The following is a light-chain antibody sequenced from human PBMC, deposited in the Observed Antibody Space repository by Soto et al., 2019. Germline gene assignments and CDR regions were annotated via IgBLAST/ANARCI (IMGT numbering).Light chain of an antibody. Sequence: SYELTQPPSVSVSPGQTARITCSGDALPKQYAYWYQQKPGQAPVVVIYKDNERPSGIPERFSGSSSGTTVTLTISGVQAEDEADYYCQSADSSGIRVSGGGTKVTVL. J-gene: IGLJ3*02. CDR3: QSADSSGIRV. V-gene: IGLV3-25*03. CDR1: ALPKQY. CDR2: KDN.